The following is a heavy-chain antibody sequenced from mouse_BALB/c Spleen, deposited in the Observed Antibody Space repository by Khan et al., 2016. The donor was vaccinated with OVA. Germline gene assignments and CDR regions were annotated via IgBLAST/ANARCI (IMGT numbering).Heavy chain of an antibody. CDR2: ISTYYGDV. CDR3: ARGGKFAY. Sequence: QIQLVQSGAELVRPGVSVKISCKGSGYTFTDYAMHWVKQSHAKSLEWIGVISTYYGDVDYSQKFKGKATMTVDRSSSTAYMELASLTSEDSAIYYCARGGKFAYWGQGTLVTVSA. D-gene: IGHD1-1*02. J-gene: IGHJ3*01. V-gene: IGHV1S137*01. CDR1: GYTFTDYA.